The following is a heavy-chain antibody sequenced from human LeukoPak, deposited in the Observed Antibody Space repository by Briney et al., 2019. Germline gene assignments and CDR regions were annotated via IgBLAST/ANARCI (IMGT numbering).Heavy chain of an antibody. V-gene: IGHV3-7*03. D-gene: IGHD3-16*02. J-gene: IGHJ4*02. CDR1: GFTFSGYW. CDR2: IKQDGREK. Sequence: GGSLRLSCAASGFTFSGYWMSWVRQAPGKGLEWVANIKQDGREKYYVDSVKGRSTISRDNARNSLYLEMNSLRADDTAVYYCAKNFDPIWGTYRWAFDSWGQGTLVTVSS. CDR3: AKNFDPIWGTYRWAFDS.